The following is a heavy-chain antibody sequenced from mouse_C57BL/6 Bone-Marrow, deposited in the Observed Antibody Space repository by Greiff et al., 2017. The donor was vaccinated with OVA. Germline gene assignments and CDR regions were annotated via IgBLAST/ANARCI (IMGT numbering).Heavy chain of an antibody. CDR1: GYTFTNYW. J-gene: IGHJ4*01. D-gene: IGHD2-3*01. CDR3: ARRGVYDGYLYYAMDY. V-gene: IGHV1-63*01. CDR2: IYPGGGYP. Sequence: QVQLQQSGAELVRPGTSVKMSCKASGYTFTNYWIGWAKQRPGHGLEWIGDIYPGGGYPNYNEKFKGKATLTADKSSSTAYMQFSSLTSEDSAIYYCARRGVYDGYLYYAMDYWGQGTSVTVSS.